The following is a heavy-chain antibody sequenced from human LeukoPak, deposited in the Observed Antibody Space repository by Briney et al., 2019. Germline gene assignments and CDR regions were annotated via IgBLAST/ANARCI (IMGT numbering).Heavy chain of an antibody. Sequence: ASVKVSCKASGYTFTSYYMHWVRQAPGQGLEWMGIINPSGGSTSYAQKFQGRVTVTRDTSTSTVYMELSSLRSEDTAVYYCARESEIRGYCSSTSCYWHWGQGTLVTVSS. J-gene: IGHJ1*01. CDR1: GYTFTSYY. CDR3: ARESEIRGYCSSTSCYWH. CDR2: INPSGGST. D-gene: IGHD2-2*01. V-gene: IGHV1-46*01.